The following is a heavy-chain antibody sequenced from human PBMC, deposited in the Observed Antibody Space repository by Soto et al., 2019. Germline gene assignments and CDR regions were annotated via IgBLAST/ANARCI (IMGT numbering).Heavy chain of an antibody. CDR2: IYSGGYT. CDR3: AREAIIVIAAPEYYFDY. V-gene: IGHV3-66*01. Sequence: EVQLVESGGDLVQRGGSLRLSCAASGFDVSNTDMSWVRQAPGKGLEWVSVIYSGGYTNYADSVKDRFIVSRDSPKNTLYLLMDSLRAEDTAVYYCAREAIIVIAAPEYYFDYWGQGTLVTVSS. D-gene: IGHD3-22*01. CDR1: GFDVSNTD. J-gene: IGHJ4*02.